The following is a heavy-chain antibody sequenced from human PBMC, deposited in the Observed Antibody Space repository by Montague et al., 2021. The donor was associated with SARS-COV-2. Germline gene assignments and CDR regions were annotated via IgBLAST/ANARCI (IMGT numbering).Heavy chain of an antibody. CDR2: IYYSGTT. Sequence: SETLSLTCTVSGGSISSSSYYWGWIRQPPGKGPEWIGSIYYSGTTFYNPSLRSRVTMSVDTSKNQFSLKVTSVTAADTAVYFCARDLGIMDVWGKGTTVTVSS. CDR1: GGSISSSSYY. CDR3: ARDLGIMDV. V-gene: IGHV4-39*07. D-gene: IGHD7-27*01. J-gene: IGHJ6*03.